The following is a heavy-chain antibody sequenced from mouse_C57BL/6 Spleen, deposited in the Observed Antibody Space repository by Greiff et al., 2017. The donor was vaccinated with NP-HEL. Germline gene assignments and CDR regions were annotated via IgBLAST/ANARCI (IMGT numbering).Heavy chain of an antibody. CDR2: ISDGGSYT. CDR1: GFTFSSYA. J-gene: IGHJ2*01. CDR3: ARGKNWDDY. Sequence: EVNVVESGGGLVKPGGSLKLSCAASGFTFSSYAMSWVRQTPEKRLEWVATISDGGSYTYYPDNVKGRFTISRDNAKNNLYLQMSHLKSEDTAMYYCARGKNWDDYWGQGTTLTVSS. V-gene: IGHV5-4*03. D-gene: IGHD4-1*01.